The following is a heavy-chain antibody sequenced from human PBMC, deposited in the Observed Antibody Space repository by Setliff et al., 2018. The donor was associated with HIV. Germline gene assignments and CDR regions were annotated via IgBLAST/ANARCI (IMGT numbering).Heavy chain of an antibody. CDR1: GGSISSSGNY. CDR2: IYYTGST. J-gene: IGHJ6*02. CDR3: ARDLSPYGSGDPYYYYGMDV. D-gene: IGHD3-10*01. Sequence: SETLSLTCTVSGGSISSSGNYWTWIRQRPGKGLEWHGYIYYTGSTYYHPSLKSRVLISVDTSNNLFSLSLRSVTAADTAVYYCARDLSPYGSGDPYYYYGMDVWGQGTTVTAP. V-gene: IGHV4-31*03.